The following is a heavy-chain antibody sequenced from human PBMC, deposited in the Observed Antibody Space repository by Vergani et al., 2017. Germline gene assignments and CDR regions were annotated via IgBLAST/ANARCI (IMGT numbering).Heavy chain of an antibody. V-gene: IGHV3-15*01. D-gene: IGHD6-13*01. CDR2: IKSKTDGGTT. CDR1: GFTFSNAW. CDR3: TTVLQQLVIYYYYYYMDV. J-gene: IGHJ6*03. Sequence: EVQLVESGGGLVKPGGSLRLSCAASGFTFSNAWMSWVRQAPGKGLEWVGRIKSKTDGGTTDYAAPVKGRFTISRDDSKNTLYLQMNSLKTEDTAVYYCTTVLQQLVIYYYYYYMDVWGKGTTVTVSS.